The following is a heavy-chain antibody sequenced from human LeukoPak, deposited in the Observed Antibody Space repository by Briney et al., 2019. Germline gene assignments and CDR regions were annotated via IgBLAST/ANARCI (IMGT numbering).Heavy chain of an antibody. J-gene: IGHJ4*02. V-gene: IGHV1-2*02. Sequence: ASVKVSCKASGYTFTGYYMHWVRQAPGQGLEWMGWINPNSGGTNYAQKFQGRVTMTRDTSNSTAYMELSRLRSDDTAVYYCARARIYDFWSGYPDYWGQGTLVTVSS. CDR2: INPNSGGT. CDR1: GYTFTGYY. CDR3: ARARIYDFWSGYPDY. D-gene: IGHD3-3*01.